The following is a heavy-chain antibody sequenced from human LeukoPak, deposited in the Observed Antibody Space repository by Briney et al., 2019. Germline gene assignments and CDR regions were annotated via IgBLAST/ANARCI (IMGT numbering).Heavy chain of an antibody. J-gene: IGHJ4*02. D-gene: IGHD5-12*01. CDR2: IRFDGNNV. V-gene: IGHV3-30*02. Sequence: QPGRSLRLSRAASGFTFSTYDMHWVRQAPGKGLEWVTLIRFDGNNVYYAESVKGRFTISRDNSKNTLYLQMNSLRPEDTAVYYCAKARDGYDYYFFDNWGQGTLVTVSS. CDR1: GFTFSTYD. CDR3: AKARDGYDYYFFDN.